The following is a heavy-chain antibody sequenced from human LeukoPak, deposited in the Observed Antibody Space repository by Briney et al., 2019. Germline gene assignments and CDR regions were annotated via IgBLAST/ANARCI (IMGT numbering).Heavy chain of an antibody. V-gene: IGHV4-34*01. CDR1: GVSFSGYY. CDR3: ARGAVPDV. CDR2: INHSGST. J-gene: IGHJ6*02. Sequence: PSETLSLTCAVYGVSFSGYYWSWIRQPPGKGLEWIGEINHSGSTNYNPSLKSRVTISVDTSKNQFSLKLSSVTAADTAVYYCARGAVPDVWGQGTTVTVSS. D-gene: IGHD6-6*01.